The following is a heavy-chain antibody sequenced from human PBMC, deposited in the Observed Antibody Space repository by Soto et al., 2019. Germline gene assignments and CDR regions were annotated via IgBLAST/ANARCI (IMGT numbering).Heavy chain of an antibody. V-gene: IGHV3-7*02. J-gene: IGHJ4*02. CDR1: GFAFSTYW. D-gene: IGHD5-12*01. CDR2: IKPDGSER. Sequence: GGSLRLSCAASGFAFSTYWMTWVRQAPGKGLEWVANIKPDGSERYYVDSVKGRFTISRDNSKNTLYLQMNSLRAEDTAVYYCARAEFLVEMATIDYWGQGTLVCVSS. CDR3: ARAEFLVEMATIDY.